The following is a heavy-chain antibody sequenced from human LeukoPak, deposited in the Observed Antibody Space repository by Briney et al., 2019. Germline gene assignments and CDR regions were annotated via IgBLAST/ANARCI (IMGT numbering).Heavy chain of an antibody. Sequence: GGSLRLSCAVSGFTVSSYEMNWVRQAPGKGLEWVANIKQDGSEKYYVDSVKGRFTISRDNAKNSLYLQMNSLRAEDTAVYYCAREVVSSGWYRGTYFDYWGQGTLVTVSS. J-gene: IGHJ4*02. D-gene: IGHD6-19*01. CDR1: GFTVSSYE. CDR3: AREVVSSGWYRGTYFDY. CDR2: IKQDGSEK. V-gene: IGHV3-7*01.